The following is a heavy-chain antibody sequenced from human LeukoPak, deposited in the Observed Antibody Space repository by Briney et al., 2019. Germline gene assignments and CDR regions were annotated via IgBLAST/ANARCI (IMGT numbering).Heavy chain of an antibody. CDR3: ARVVFGDRRGAFDI. Sequence: PGGSLRLSCAASGFTFSSYSMNWVRQAPGKGLEWVSSISSSSSYIYYADSVEGRFTISRDNAKNSLYLQMNSLRAEDTAVYYCARVVFGDRRGAFDIWGQGTMVTVSS. V-gene: IGHV3-21*01. CDR1: GFTFSSYS. D-gene: IGHD2-2*01. CDR2: ISSSSSYI. J-gene: IGHJ3*02.